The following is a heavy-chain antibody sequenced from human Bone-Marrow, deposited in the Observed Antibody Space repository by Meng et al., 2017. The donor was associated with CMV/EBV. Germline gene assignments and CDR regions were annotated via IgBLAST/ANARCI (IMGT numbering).Heavy chain of an antibody. Sequence: GESLKISCAASGFTFSSYWMHWVRQAPGKGLVWVSRINSDGSSTSYADSVKGRFTISRDNAKNTLYLQMNSLRAEDTAVYYCARDPPLTISAEHYGMDVWGQGTTVTVSS. CDR2: INSDGSST. J-gene: IGHJ6*02. D-gene: IGHD3-3*01. V-gene: IGHV3-74*01. CDR3: ARDPPLTISAEHYGMDV. CDR1: GFTFSSYW.